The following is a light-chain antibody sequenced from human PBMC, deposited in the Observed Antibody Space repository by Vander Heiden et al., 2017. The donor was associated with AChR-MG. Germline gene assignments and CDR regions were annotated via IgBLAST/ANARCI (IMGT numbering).Light chain of an antibody. CDR1: QNVRSN. V-gene: IGKV3-15*01. CDR3: QHYYNWPPYT. CDR2: SAS. J-gene: IGKJ2*01. Sequence: EIVMTQSPATLSVSPGERVTLPCRVSQNVRSNLAWYQQKPGRAPRLLINSASTRATSIPARFSGSGCGTEFTLTSSSRQSEDFAAYYCQHYYNWPPYTFGQGTNLEIK.